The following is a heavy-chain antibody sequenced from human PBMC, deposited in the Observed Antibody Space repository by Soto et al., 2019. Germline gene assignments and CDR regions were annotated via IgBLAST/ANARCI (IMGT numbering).Heavy chain of an antibody. CDR1: GYSFTTYW. V-gene: IGHV5-51*01. D-gene: IGHD3-22*01. CDR2: IYPGDSDT. Sequence: PGESLKISCKASGYSFTTYWIGWVRQMPGEGLEWMGIIYPGDSDTKYSPSLQGQVSISADTSISTAYLQWTSLKASDTAMYYCARPYDSSGSVSWGQGTMVTVSS. J-gene: IGHJ3*01. CDR3: ARPYDSSGSVS.